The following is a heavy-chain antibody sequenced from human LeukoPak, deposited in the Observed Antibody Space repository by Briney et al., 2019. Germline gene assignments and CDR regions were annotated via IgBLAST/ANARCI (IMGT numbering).Heavy chain of an antibody. CDR3: ATTIADPFFDY. Sequence: SETLSLTCTVSGGSISSSSYYRGWIRQPPGKGLEWIGSIYYSGSTYYNPSLKSRVTISVDTSKNQFSLKLSSVTAADTAVYYCATTIADPFFDYWGQGTLVTVSS. J-gene: IGHJ4*02. CDR1: GGSISSSSYY. V-gene: IGHV4-39*07. D-gene: IGHD6-13*01. CDR2: IYYSGST.